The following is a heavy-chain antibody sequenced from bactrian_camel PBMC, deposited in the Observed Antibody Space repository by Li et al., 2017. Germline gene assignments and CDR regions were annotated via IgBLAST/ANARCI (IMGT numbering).Heavy chain of an antibody. CDR3: AKGWTEGA. CDR2: IYTGSGNT. Sequence: VQLVESGGDLVQPGGSLRLSCSGSGHTYNTYCMAWFRQAPGKEREGVARIYTGSGNTYYADSVKGRFTISRDNAKDTLYLQLNNLKHEDTAMYYCAKGWTEGARGQGTQVTVS. V-gene: IGHV3S1*01. D-gene: IGHD8*01. J-gene: IGHJ4*01. CDR1: GHTYNTYC.